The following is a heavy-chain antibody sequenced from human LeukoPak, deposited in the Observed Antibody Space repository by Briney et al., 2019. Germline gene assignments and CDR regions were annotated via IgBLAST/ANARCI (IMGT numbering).Heavy chain of an antibody. CDR1: GGSISSYY. CDR2: ISDIGSI. Sequence: SETLSLTCTVSGGSISSYYWSWIRQPPGKGLEWIAYISDIGSINYNPSLKSRVTISLDTSKNQFSLKLSSVTAADTAVYYCARGGGYCSSTSCYGFDYWGQGTLVTVSS. V-gene: IGHV4-59*08. J-gene: IGHJ4*02. D-gene: IGHD2-2*01. CDR3: ARGGGYCSSTSCYGFDY.